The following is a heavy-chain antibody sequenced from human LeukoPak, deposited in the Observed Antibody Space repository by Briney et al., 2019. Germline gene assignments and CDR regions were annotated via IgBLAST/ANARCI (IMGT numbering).Heavy chain of an antibody. Sequence: SETLSLTCTVSGGSISSYYWSWIRQPPGKGLEWIGYIYYSGSTNYKPSLKSRVTISVDTSKNQFSLNLDSVTAADTAVYYCARAASIEARFDSWGQGTLVTVSS. V-gene: IGHV4-59*01. CDR2: IYYSGST. CDR3: ARAASIEARFDS. CDR1: GGSISSYY. D-gene: IGHD6-6*01. J-gene: IGHJ4*02.